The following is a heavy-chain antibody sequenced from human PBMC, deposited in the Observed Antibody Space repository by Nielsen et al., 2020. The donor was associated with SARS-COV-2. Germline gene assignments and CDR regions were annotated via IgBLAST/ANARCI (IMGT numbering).Heavy chain of an antibody. CDR2: TYYRSKWYN. J-gene: IGHJ6*03. D-gene: IGHD4-17*01. V-gene: IGHV6-1*01. CDR3: ARARGAYGDYYYYYYTDV. Sequence: SETLSLTCAISGDIVSSSSAARNWIRQSPSRGLEWLGRTYYRSKWYNDYAVSVKSRITINPDTSKNQFSLHLNSVTPEDTAVYYCARARGAYGDYYYYYYTDVWGKGTTVTVSS. CDR1: GDIVSSSSAA.